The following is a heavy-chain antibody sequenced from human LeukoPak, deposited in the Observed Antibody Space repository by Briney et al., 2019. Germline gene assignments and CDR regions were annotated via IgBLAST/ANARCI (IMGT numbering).Heavy chain of an antibody. CDR3: ASHSRDVGSGSYGSYYYYGMDV. D-gene: IGHD3-10*01. V-gene: IGHV1-69*04. J-gene: IGHJ6*02. CDR1: GGTFSSYA. CDR2: IIPILGIA. Sequence: ASVKVSCKASGGTFSSYAISWVRQAPGQGLEWVGRIIPILGIAHYAQQFQGRVTIPADKSTSTAYMELTSLRSEDTAVYYCASHSRDVGSGSYGSYYYYGMDVWGQGTTVTVSS.